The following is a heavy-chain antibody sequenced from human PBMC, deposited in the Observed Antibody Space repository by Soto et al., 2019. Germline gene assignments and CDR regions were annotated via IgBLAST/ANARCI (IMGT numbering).Heavy chain of an antibody. J-gene: IGHJ5*02. Sequence: QVQLVQSGAEVKKPGSSVKVSCKASGGTFSSYTISWVRQAPGQGLEWMGRIIPILGIANYAQKFQGRVTITADKSTSTGYRELSSLRSEDTAVYYCARDARWFGELDETGDNNWFDPWGQGTLVTVSS. V-gene: IGHV1-69*08. CDR1: GGTFSSYT. CDR2: IIPILGIA. D-gene: IGHD3-10*01. CDR3: ARDARWFGELDETGDNNWFDP.